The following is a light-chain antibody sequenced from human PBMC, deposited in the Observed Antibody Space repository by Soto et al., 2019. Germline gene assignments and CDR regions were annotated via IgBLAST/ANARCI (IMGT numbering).Light chain of an antibody. J-gene: IGLJ2*01. CDR1: RFNIGSNY. CDR3: AAWDDSLSRPVVV. CDR2: RNN. V-gene: IGLV1-47*01. Sequence: QSVLTQPPSASGTPGQRVTISCSGSRFNIGSNYVYWYQQLPGTAPKLLIYRNNQRPSGVPDRFSGSKSGTSASLAISGLRSEDEADYYCAAWDDSLSRPVVVFGGGTKLTVL.